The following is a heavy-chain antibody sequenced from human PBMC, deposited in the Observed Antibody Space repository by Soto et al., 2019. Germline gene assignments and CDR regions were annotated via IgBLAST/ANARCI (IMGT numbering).Heavy chain of an antibody. V-gene: IGHV3-23*01. D-gene: IGHD3-22*01. Sequence: GGSLRLSCAASGFTFSSYAMSWVRQAPGKGLEWVSAITGSGGSTYYADSVKGRFTISGDNSKNTLYLQMNSLRAEDTAVYYCAKDDSSGYARYWYFDLWGRGTLVTVSS. J-gene: IGHJ2*01. CDR3: AKDDSSGYARYWYFDL. CDR1: GFTFSSYA. CDR2: ITGSGGST.